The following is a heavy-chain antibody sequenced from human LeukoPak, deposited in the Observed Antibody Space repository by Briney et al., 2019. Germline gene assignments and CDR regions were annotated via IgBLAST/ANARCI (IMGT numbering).Heavy chain of an antibody. CDR1: SGSISGYY. D-gene: IGHD3-10*01. CDR3: ARAVVRGVVPTFDS. Sequence: SETLSLTCTVSSGSISGYYWSRIRQPPGKGLEWIGYLFYSGSPNYNPSLKSRVTMSLDTSKNQFSLRLNSVTAADSAMYYCARAVVRGVVPTFDSWGQGILVTVSS. J-gene: IGHJ4*02. CDR2: LFYSGSP. V-gene: IGHV4-59*01.